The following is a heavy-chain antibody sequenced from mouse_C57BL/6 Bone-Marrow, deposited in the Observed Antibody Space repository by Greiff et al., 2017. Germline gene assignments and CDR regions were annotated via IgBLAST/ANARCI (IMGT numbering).Heavy chain of an antibody. CDR1: GFSFNTYA. CDR3: VANWHYAMDY. V-gene: IGHV10-1*01. D-gene: IGHD4-1*01. CDR2: IRSKSNNYAT. J-gene: IGHJ4*01. Sequence: EVKLLESGGGLVQPKGSLKLSCAASGFSFNTYAMNWVRQAPGKGLEWVARIRSKSNNYATYYADSVKDRFTISRDDSESMLYLQMNNLKTEDTAMYYCVANWHYAMDYWGQGTSVTVSS.